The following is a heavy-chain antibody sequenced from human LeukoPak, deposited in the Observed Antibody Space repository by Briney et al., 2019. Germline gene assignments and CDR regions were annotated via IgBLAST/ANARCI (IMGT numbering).Heavy chain of an antibody. CDR3: ARAVRKWELPV. Sequence: PGGSLRLSCAASGFTFSNYNMNWVRQAPGKGLEWVSYISSSSSTIYYADSVKGRFTISRDNAKNSLYLQMNSLRAEDTAVYYCARAVRKWELPVWGQGTLVTVSS. D-gene: IGHD1-26*01. CDR2: ISSSSSTI. V-gene: IGHV3-48*01. J-gene: IGHJ4*02. CDR1: GFTFSNYN.